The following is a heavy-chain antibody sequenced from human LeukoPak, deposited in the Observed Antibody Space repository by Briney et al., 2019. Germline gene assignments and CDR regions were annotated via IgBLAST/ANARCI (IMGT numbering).Heavy chain of an antibody. J-gene: IGHJ4*02. CDR1: GFTFNSHA. D-gene: IGHD5-18*01. Sequence: QSGGSLRLSCAASGFTFNSHAMSWVRQAPGKGREWVSGINGNGASTYYSDSVKGRFTISRDNSKNTVYLLMSSLRAEDTAVYYCAKDQGYSYYYLDYWGQGTLVTVSS. V-gene: IGHV3-23*01. CDR2: INGNGAST. CDR3: AKDQGYSYYYLDY.